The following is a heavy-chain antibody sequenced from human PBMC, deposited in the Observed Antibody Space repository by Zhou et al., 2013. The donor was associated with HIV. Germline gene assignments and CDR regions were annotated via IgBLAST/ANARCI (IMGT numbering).Heavy chain of an antibody. CDR2: ISGYSGNT. D-gene: IGHD2-2*02. CDR1: GGIFSSYA. CDR3: ARRTCSRTSCYIDY. J-gene: IGHJ4*02. V-gene: IGHV1-18*01. Sequence: QVQLVQSGAEVKKPGSSVKVSCKASGGIFSSYAISWVRQAPGQGLEWMGWISGYSGNTNYAQKLQGRVTMTTDTSTTTAYMELRSLRSDDTAMYYCARRTCSRTSCYIDYWGQGTLVTVSS.